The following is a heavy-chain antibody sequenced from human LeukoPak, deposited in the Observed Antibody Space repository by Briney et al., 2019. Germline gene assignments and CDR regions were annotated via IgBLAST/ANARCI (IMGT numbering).Heavy chain of an antibody. V-gene: IGHV4-30-4*08. CDR3: ARVPDYYDSSGYIDY. CDR1: GGSISSGDYY. Sequence: SQTLSLTCTVSGGSISSGDYYWSWIRQPPGKGLEWIGYIYYSGSTYYNPSLKSRVTISVDTSKNQFPLKLSSVTAADTAVYYCARVPDYYDSSGYIDYWGQGTLVTVSS. CDR2: IYYSGST. D-gene: IGHD3-22*01. J-gene: IGHJ4*02.